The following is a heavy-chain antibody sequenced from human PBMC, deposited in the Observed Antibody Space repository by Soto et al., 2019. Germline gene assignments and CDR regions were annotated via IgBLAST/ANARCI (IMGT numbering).Heavy chain of an antibody. D-gene: IGHD5-12*01. CDR3: AKGARYSGYDPADY. V-gene: IGHV3-30*18. Sequence: GGSLRLSCAASGFTFSSYGMHWVRQAPGKGLEWVAVISYDGSNKYYADSVKGRFTISRDNSKNTLYLQMNSLRAEDTAVYYCAKGARYSGYDPADYWGQGTLVTVSS. CDR1: GFTFSSYG. CDR2: ISYDGSNK. J-gene: IGHJ4*02.